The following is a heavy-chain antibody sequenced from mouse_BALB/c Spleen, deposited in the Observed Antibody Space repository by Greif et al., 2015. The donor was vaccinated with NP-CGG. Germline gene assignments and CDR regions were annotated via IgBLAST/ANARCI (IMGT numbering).Heavy chain of an antibody. CDR2: IRLKSDNYAT. J-gene: IGHJ4*01. D-gene: IGHD1-1*01. Sequence: EVMLVESGGGLVQPGGSMKLSCVASGFTFSSYWMSWVRQSPEKGLEWVAEIRLKSDNYATHYAESVKGKFTISRDDSKSRLYLQMNSLRAEDTGIYYCTLVDGAMDYWGQGTSVTVSS. CDR3: TLVDGAMDY. V-gene: IGHV6-6*02. CDR1: GFTFSSYW.